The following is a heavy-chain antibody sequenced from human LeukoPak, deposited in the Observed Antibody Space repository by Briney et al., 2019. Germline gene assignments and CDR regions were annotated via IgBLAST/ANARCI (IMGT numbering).Heavy chain of an antibody. CDR3: ARDLVVPAAIQGYDAFDI. J-gene: IGHJ3*02. D-gene: IGHD2-2*01. CDR1: GFTFSSYS. CDR2: ISSSSSTI. Sequence: GGSLRLSCAASGFTFSSYSMNWVRQAPGKGLEWVSYISSSSSTIYYADSVKGRFTISRDNAKNSLYLQINSLRAEDTAVYYCARDLVVPAAIQGYDAFDIWGQGTMVTVSS. V-gene: IGHV3-48*01.